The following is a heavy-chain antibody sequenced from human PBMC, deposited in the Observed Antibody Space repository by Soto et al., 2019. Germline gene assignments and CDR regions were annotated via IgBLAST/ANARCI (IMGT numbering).Heavy chain of an antibody. V-gene: IGHV1-8*01. D-gene: IGHD6-13*01. CDR1: GYTFTSYD. Sequence: GASVKVSCKASGYTFTSYDINWVRQATGQGLEWMGWMNPNSGNTGYAQKFQGRVTMTRNTSISTAYMELSSLRSEDTAVYYCARGTIAAPPYYYYYYYMDVWGKGTTVTVS. CDR3: ARGTIAAPPYYYYYYYMDV. J-gene: IGHJ6*03. CDR2: MNPNSGNT.